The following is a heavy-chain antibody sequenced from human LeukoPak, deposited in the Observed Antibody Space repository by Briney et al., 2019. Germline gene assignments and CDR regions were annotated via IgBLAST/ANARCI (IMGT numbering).Heavy chain of an antibody. V-gene: IGHV3-30*02. D-gene: IGHD3-10*01. Sequence: PGGSLRLSCAASGFTFSSYGMHWVRQAPGKGLEWVAFIRYDGSNKYYADSVKGRFTISRDNSKNTLYLQMNSLRAEDTAVYYCAKEQYYYGSGSYSDYWGQGTLVTVSS. J-gene: IGHJ4*02. CDR3: AKEQYYYGSGSYSDY. CDR1: GFTFSSYG. CDR2: IRYDGSNK.